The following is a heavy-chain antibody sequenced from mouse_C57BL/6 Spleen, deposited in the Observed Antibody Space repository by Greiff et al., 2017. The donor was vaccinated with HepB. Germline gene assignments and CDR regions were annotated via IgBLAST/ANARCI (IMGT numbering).Heavy chain of an antibody. CDR3: ARYDYDPYYYAMDY. CDR1: GFSLTSYA. V-gene: IGHV2-9-1*01. J-gene: IGHJ4*01. CDR2: IWTGGGT. D-gene: IGHD2-4*01. Sequence: VHLVESGPGLVAPSQRLSITCTVSGFSLTSYAISWVRQPPGKGLEWLGVIWTGGGTNYNSALKSRLSISKDNSKSQVFLKMNSLQTDDTARYYCARYDYDPYYYAMDYWGQGTSVTVSS.